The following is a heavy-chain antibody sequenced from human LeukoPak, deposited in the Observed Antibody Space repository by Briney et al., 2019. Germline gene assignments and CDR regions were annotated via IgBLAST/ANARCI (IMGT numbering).Heavy chain of an antibody. CDR1: GFTFSDYY. CDR3: TTDLGRFDFDY. D-gene: IGHD3-10*01. Sequence: GGSLRLSCAASGFTFSDYYMSWIRQAPGKGLEWVGRIKSKTDGGTTDYAAPVKGRFTISRDDSKNTLYLQMNSLKTEDTAVYYCTTDLGRFDFDYWGQGTLVTVSS. CDR2: IKSKTDGGTT. V-gene: IGHV3-15*01. J-gene: IGHJ4*02.